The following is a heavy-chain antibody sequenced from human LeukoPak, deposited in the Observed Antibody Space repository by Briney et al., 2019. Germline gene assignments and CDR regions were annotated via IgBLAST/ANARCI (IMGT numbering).Heavy chain of an antibody. Sequence: PSETLSLTCTVSGGPISNYYWTWIRQSPGQGLEWIGYVYNSGITDYYPSLKSRLTISIDTSQNQFSLRLSSMTAADTAVYYCARSRGLAGAATVIDYWGQGTRVIVSS. CDR2: VYNSGIT. D-gene: IGHD6-25*01. CDR1: GGPISNYY. J-gene: IGHJ4*02. CDR3: ARSRGLAGAATVIDY. V-gene: IGHV4-59*08.